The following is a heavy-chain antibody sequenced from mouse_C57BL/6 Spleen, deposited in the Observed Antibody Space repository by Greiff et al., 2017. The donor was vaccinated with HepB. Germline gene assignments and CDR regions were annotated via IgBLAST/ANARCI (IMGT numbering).Heavy chain of an antibody. D-gene: IGHD1-1*01. Sequence: EVQGVESGEGLVKPGGSLKLSCAASGFTFSSYAMSWVRQTPEKRLEWVAYISSGGDYIYYADTVKGRFNISRDNARNTLYLQMSSLKSEDTAMYYCTREGFYGSTDWYFDVWGTGTTVTVSS. J-gene: IGHJ1*03. CDR3: TREGFYGSTDWYFDV. V-gene: IGHV5-9-1*02. CDR2: ISSGGDYI. CDR1: GFTFSSYA.